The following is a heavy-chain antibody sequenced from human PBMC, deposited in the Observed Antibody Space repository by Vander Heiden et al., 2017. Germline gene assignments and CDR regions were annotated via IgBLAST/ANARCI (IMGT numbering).Heavy chain of an antibody. D-gene: IGHD3-9*01. J-gene: IGHJ4*02. CDR3: AKDYALNYDILTGYYDY. V-gene: IGHV3-30*18. Sequence: QVQLVESGGGVVQPGRSLRLSCAASGFTFSSYGMHWVRQAPGKGLEGVAVISYDGSNKYYADSVKGRFTISRDNSKNTLYLQMNSLRAEDTAVYYCAKDYALNYDILTGYYDYWGQGTLVTVSS. CDR2: ISYDGSNK. CDR1: GFTFSSYG.